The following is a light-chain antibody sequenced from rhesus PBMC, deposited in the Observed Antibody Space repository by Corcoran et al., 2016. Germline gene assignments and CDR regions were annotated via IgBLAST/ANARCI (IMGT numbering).Light chain of an antibody. CDR3: QQYSSRPFT. CDR1: QGMSSW. J-gene: IGKJ3*01. Sequence: DIQMTQSPSSLSASVGDTATITCRASQGMSSWLAWYQQKPGKAPKLLTYKASRLQSGVPSRLSGSGSGTDFTLTISRLHYDDFHTYYCQQYSSRPFTFGPGTKLDIK. V-gene: IGKV1-22*01. CDR2: KAS.